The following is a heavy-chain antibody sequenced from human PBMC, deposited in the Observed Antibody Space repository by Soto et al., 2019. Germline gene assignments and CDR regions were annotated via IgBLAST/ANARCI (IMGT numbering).Heavy chain of an antibody. CDR2: ISAYNGNT. V-gene: IGHV1-18*01. J-gene: IGHJ3*02. CDR3: ARDSLTYYDILTGYPGRLHAFDI. D-gene: IGHD3-9*01. CDR1: GYTFTSYG. Sequence: ASVKVSCKASGYTFTSYGISWVRQAPGQGLEWMGWISAYNGNTNYAQKLQGRVTMTTDTSTSTAYMELRSLRSDDTAVYYCARDSLTYYDILTGYPGRLHAFDIWGQGTMVTVS.